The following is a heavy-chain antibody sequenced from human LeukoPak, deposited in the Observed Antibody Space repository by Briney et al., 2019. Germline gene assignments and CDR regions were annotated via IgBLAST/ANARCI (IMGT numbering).Heavy chain of an antibody. CDR2: ISGSGGNT. CDR1: GFTFSIYA. Sequence: LPGGSLRLSCAASGFTFSIYAMSWVRQAPGKGLEWVSAISGSGGNTYYADSVKGRFTISRDNSKNTLDLQMNSLRAEDTAMYYYAGDRRYDTSSYFQHWGQGTLVAVSS. J-gene: IGHJ1*01. CDR3: AGDRRYDTSSYFQH. D-gene: IGHD3-22*01. V-gene: IGHV3-23*01.